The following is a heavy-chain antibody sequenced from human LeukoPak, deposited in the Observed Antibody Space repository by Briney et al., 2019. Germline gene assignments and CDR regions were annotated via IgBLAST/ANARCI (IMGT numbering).Heavy chain of an antibody. Sequence: GGSLRLSCAASGFTFSSYWMHWVRQAPGKGLVWVSRMNSDGSTTNYADSAKGRFTISRDNAKNTLYLQMNSLRGDDTAVYYCARAGQYSSNNWFDPWGQGTLVTVSS. J-gene: IGHJ5*02. CDR3: ARAGQYSSNNWFDP. V-gene: IGHV3-74*01. CDR1: GFTFSSYW. CDR2: MNSDGSTT. D-gene: IGHD6-13*01.